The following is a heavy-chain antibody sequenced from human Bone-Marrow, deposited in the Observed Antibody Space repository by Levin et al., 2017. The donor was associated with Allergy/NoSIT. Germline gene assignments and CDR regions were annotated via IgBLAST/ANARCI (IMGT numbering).Heavy chain of an antibody. D-gene: IGHD3-22*01. CDR2: ISSTSSVI. CDR3: ARDRTYYYDSTGSFDF. V-gene: IGHV3-48*02. CDR1: GFSMSSFS. J-gene: IGHJ4*02. Sequence: PGESLKISCVVSGFSMSSFSMNWVRQGPGKGLEWLAYISSTSSVIHYGGSVRGRFTISRSNPKNELYLQMDHLRDEDAAVYYCARDRTYYYDSTGSFDFWGQGTPVTVSS.